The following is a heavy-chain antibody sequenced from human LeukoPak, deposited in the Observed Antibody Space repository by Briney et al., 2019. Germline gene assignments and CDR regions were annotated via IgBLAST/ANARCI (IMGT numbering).Heavy chain of an antibody. CDR2: ISWISGSI. Sequence: GGSLRLSCAASGFTFDDYAMHWVRQAPGKGLEWVSGISWISGSIGYADSVKGRFTISRDNAKNSLHLQMNSLRADDTAVYYCACSRLTFSSSWLWWGQGALVTVSS. V-gene: IGHV3-9*01. D-gene: IGHD6-13*01. J-gene: IGHJ4*02. CDR1: GFTFDDYA. CDR3: ACSRLTFSSSWLW.